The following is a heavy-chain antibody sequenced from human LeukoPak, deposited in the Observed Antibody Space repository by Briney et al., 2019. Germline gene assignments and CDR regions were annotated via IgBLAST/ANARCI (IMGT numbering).Heavy chain of an antibody. D-gene: IGHD3-9*01. CDR1: GYTFTSYG. J-gene: IGHJ4*02. CDR2: ISAYNGNT. V-gene: IGHV1-18*01. CDR3: ARVPDILTDFDY. Sequence: ASVKVSCKASGYTFTSYGISWVRQAPGQGLEWMGWISAYNGNTNYAQKPQGRVTMTTDTSTSTAYMELRSLRSDDTAVYYCARVPDILTDFDYWGQGTLVTVSS.